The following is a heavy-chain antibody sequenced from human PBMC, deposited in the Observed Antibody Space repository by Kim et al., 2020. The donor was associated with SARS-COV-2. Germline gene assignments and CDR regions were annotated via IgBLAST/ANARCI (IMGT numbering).Heavy chain of an antibody. D-gene: IGHD3-10*01. Sequence: KGRFTDARDNAKNSLYLQMNSLRAEDTAVYYCAREGVGAMGVYYYYYMDVWGKGTTVTVSS. V-gene: IGHV3-11*06. CDR3: AREGVGAMGVYYYYYMDV. J-gene: IGHJ6*03.